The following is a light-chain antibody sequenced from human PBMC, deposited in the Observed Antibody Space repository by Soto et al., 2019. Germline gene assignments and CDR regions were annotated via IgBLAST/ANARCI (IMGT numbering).Light chain of an antibody. CDR3: QQFSSYPPT. CDR2: DAS. CDR1: QTVRNNY. V-gene: IGKV3-20*01. J-gene: IGKJ4*01. Sequence: EVVLTQSPGTLSLSPGERATLSCRAIQTVRNNYLAWYQQKPGQAPRLLIYDASSRATGIPDRFSGGGSGTDFTLTISRMEPEDFAVYYCQQFSSYPPTFGGGTKVDIK.